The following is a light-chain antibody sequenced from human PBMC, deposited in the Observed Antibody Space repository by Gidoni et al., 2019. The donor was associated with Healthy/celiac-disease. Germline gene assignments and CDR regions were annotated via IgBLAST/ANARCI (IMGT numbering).Light chain of an antibody. CDR2: DAS. V-gene: IGKV3-11*01. Sequence: EIVLTQSPATLSLSPGERATLSCRASQSVSSYLALYQQKPGQAPRLLIYDASNRATGIPARFSGSGSGTDFTLTISSLEPEDFAVYYCQQRSNWPWTFGQXTKVEIK. CDR3: QQRSNWPWT. CDR1: QSVSSY. J-gene: IGKJ1*01.